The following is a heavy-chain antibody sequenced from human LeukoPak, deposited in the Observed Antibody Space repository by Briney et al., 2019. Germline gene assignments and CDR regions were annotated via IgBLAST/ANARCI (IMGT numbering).Heavy chain of an antibody. CDR2: ISGSGGST. CDR3: AKDFSGRSYYDFWSGYSVFDY. J-gene: IGHJ4*02. CDR1: GFTFSSYE. D-gene: IGHD3-3*01. Sequence: GGSLRLSCAASGFTFSSYEMNWVRQAPGKGLEWVSAISGSGGSTYYADSVKGRFTISRDNSKNTLYLQMNSLRAEDTAVYYCAKDFSGRSYYDFWSGYSVFDYWGQGTLVTVSS. V-gene: IGHV3-23*01.